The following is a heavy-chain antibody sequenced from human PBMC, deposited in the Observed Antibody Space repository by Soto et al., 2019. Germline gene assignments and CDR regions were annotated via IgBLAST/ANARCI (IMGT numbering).Heavy chain of an antibody. CDR3: AKGRASDCPGCTQDY. V-gene: IGHV3-23*01. Sequence: EVQLLESGGGLAQPGGSLRLSCAASAFTFSSYAMSWVRQAPGKGLEWVSAVSGSGDSTYYADSVKGRFTISRDNSKNTLYLQMNSLRAEGTAVYYSAKGRASDCPGCTQDYWGQGTLVTVSS. D-gene: IGHD2-21*02. J-gene: IGHJ4*02. CDR2: VSGSGDST. CDR1: AFTFSSYA.